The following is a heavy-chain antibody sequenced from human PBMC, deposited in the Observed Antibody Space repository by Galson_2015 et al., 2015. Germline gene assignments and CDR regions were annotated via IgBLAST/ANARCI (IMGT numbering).Heavy chain of an antibody. CDR2: LSYDGTTK. V-gene: IGHV3-30*18. Sequence: SLRLSCAASGFSLTNFGMHWSRQAPGKGLEWVTFLSYDGTTKYSADSVRGRFTVSRDNSKNMLFLEMNSLRPEDTAVYYCAKDQIMKYNYGSGACHYWGQGTLVTVSS. CDR3: AKDQIMKYNYGSGACHY. D-gene: IGHD3-10*01. CDR1: GFSLTNFG. J-gene: IGHJ4*02.